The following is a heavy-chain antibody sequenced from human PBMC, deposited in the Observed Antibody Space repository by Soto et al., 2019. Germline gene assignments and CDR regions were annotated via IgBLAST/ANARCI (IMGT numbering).Heavy chain of an antibody. CDR2: IYPGDSDT. D-gene: IGHD4-17*01. CDR3: TRGGGDDSGGNHH. V-gene: IGHV5-51*01. CDR1: GYSYTSYW. J-gene: IGHJ5*02. Sequence: GAEVQKPGESLKISCKGSGYSYTSYWIGWVRQTPGKGLEWMGIIYPGDSDTRYSPSFQGQVTISVDKSISTAYLQWSSLKASDTAIYYCTRGGGDDSGGNHHWGQGTPVTVSS.